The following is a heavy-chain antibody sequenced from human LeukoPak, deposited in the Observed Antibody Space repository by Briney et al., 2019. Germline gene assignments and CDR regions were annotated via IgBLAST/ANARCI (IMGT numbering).Heavy chain of an antibody. D-gene: IGHD3-10*01. CDR1: GFTFSSYA. V-gene: IGHV3-23*01. CDR3: AKGHTMVRGVMVY. J-gene: IGHJ4*02. Sequence: PGGSLRLSCAASGFTFSSYAMRWVRQAPGKGLERVSAISGSGGSTYYADSVKGRFTISRDNSKNTLYLQMNSLRAEDTAVYYCAKGHTMVRGVMVYWGQGTLVTVSS. CDR2: ISGSGGST.